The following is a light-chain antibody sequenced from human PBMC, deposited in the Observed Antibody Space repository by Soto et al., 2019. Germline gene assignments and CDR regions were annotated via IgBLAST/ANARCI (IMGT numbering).Light chain of an antibody. CDR1: QSVSSSY. V-gene: IGKV3-20*01. Sequence: EIVLTQSPGTLSLSPGERATLSCRASQSVSSSYLAWYQQKPGQAPSLLIYGASSRATGIPDRFSGSGSGTDFTLTISRREPEVFAVYYCQQYGSSPLTFGQGTKVEIK. CDR2: GAS. CDR3: QQYGSSPLT. J-gene: IGKJ1*01.